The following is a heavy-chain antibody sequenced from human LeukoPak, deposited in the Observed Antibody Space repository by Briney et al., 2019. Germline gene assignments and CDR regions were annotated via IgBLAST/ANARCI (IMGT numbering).Heavy chain of an antibody. CDR3: ARSPPGLIYMDV. D-gene: IGHD2-8*01. J-gene: IGHJ6*03. V-gene: IGHV1-69*13. Sequence: SVKVSCKASGGTFSSYAISWVRQAPGQGLEWMGGTIPIFGTANYAQKFQGRVTITADESTSTAYMELSSLRSEDTAVYYCARSPPGLIYMDVWGKGTTVSVSS. CDR2: TIPIFGTA. CDR1: GGTFSSYA.